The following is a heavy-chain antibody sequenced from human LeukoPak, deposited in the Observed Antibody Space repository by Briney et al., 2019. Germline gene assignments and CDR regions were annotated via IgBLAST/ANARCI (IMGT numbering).Heavy chain of an antibody. Sequence: NPGGSLTHPCAASGFSFNRYTMNWVRQAPGRGPEWVASVSSTGEYTYYGDSVKGRFTISRDNTENSLSLQMNSLRAEDTALYYWASSYSVARKDAGATWGRG. D-gene: IGHD5-18*01. CDR3: ASSYSVARKDAGAT. CDR2: VSSTGEYT. CDR1: GFSFNRYT. V-gene: IGHV3-21*04. J-gene: IGHJ5*02.